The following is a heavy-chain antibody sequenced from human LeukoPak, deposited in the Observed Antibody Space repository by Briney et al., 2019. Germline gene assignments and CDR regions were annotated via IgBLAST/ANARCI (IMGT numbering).Heavy chain of an antibody. D-gene: IGHD5-24*01. CDR3: AKDDYNRH. CDR1: GFTFSSYW. Sequence: GGSLRLSCAASGFTFSSYWMHWVRQVPGKGLVWVSRIRSDGSSTSYADSVKGRFTISRDNAKNTLYLQMSSLRVDGTAVYYCAKDDYNRHWGQGTLVTVS. V-gene: IGHV3-74*01. J-gene: IGHJ4*02. CDR2: IRSDGSST.